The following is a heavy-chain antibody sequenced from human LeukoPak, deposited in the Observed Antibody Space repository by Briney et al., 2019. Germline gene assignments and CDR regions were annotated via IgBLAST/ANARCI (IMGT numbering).Heavy chain of an antibody. J-gene: IGHJ4*02. Sequence: ASVKVSCTASGYSFTVYYMHWVRQAPGQGLEWMGWINPKSGGTNYAQKFLGRVTMTRDTSINTAYMELSRLRSDDTAVYYCASLYGDYVASDYWGQGTLVTVSS. CDR3: ASLYGDYVASDY. D-gene: IGHD4-17*01. CDR2: INPKSGGT. CDR1: GYSFTVYY. V-gene: IGHV1-2*02.